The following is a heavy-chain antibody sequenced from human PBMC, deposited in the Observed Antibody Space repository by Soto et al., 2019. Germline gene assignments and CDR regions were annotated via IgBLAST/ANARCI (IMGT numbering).Heavy chain of an antibody. V-gene: IGHV1-58*02. J-gene: IGHJ6*02. D-gene: IGHD6-19*01. CDR1: GFTFSSSA. Sequence: QMQLVQSGPEVKKPGTSVKVSCKASGFTFSSSAMQWVRQARGQRPEWIGSIVVGSANTNYAQKFQERVTITRDMSTSTVYMELSSLRSEDTAVYYCAADQGLSVGYLYYYVMDVWGQGTTVTVSS. CDR3: AADQGLSVGYLYYYVMDV. CDR2: IVVGSANT.